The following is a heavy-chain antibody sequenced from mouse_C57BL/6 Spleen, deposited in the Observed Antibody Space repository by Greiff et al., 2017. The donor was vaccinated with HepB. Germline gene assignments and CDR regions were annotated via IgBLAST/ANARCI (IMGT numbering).Heavy chain of an antibody. V-gene: IGHV1-50*01. Sequence: VQLQQPGAELVKPGASVKLSCKASGYTFTSYWMQWVKQRPGQGLEWIGEIDPSDSYTNYNQKFKGKATLTVDTSSSTAYMQLSSLTSEDSAVYYCARKGHYYGSSYVGYFDVWGTGTTVTVSS. CDR2: IDPSDSYT. D-gene: IGHD1-1*01. CDR1: GYTFTSYW. CDR3: ARKGHYYGSSYVGYFDV. J-gene: IGHJ1*03.